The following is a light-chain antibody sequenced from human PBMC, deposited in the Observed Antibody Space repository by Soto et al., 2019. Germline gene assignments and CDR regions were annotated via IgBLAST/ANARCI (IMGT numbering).Light chain of an antibody. CDR2: KAS. J-gene: IGKJ1*01. CDR3: QHYNSYSEA. CDR1: QTIISW. Sequence: DIQMNQSPSTLSGSLEDRVTITCRASQTIISWLSCYPEKPGKAPKLLIYKASTLKSGVPSRFSGSGSGTEFTLTISSLQPDDFATYYCQHYNSYSEAFGQGTKVDIK. V-gene: IGKV1-5*03.